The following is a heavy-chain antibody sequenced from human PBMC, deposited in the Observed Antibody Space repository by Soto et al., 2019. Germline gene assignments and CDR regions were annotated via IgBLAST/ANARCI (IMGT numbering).Heavy chain of an antibody. J-gene: IGHJ4*02. CDR3: ARVVDTAMVLDY. CDR1: GGSISSSSYY. CDR2: IYYSGST. D-gene: IGHD5-18*01. Sequence: QLQLQESGPGLVKPSETLSLTCTVSGGSISSSSYYWGWIRQPPGKGLEWIGSIYYSGSTYYNPSLKSRVTISVDTSKNQFSLKLSSVTAADTAVYYCARVVDTAMVLDYWGQGTLVTVSS. V-gene: IGHV4-39*01.